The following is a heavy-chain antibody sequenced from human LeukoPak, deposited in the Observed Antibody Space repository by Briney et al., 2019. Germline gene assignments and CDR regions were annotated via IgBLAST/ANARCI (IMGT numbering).Heavy chain of an antibody. V-gene: IGHV5-51*01. D-gene: IGHD3-10*01. CDR3: ARHGNQYYGSGSYGNWFDP. CDR1: GSNFANHW. Sequence: GESLQISCKVSGSNFANHWIGWVRPMPGKGLEWMGIIYPGDSDTRYSPSFQGQVNISADKSISTAYLQWSSLRASDTAMYYCARHGNQYYGSGSYGNWFDPWGQGTLVTVSS. J-gene: IGHJ5*02. CDR2: IYPGDSDT.